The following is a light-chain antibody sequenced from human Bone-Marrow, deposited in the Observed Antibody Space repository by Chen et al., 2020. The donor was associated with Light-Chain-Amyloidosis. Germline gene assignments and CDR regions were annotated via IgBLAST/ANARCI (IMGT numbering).Light chain of an antibody. V-gene: IGLV3-21*02. CDR2: DDS. Sequence: SYVLTQPSSVSVAPGQTATIACGGNNIGSTRVHWYQQTPGQAPLLVVYDDSDRPSGIPERLSGSNSGNTATLTISRVEAGDEADYYCQVWDRGSDRPVFGGGTKLTVL. CDR1: NIGSTR. J-gene: IGLJ3*02. CDR3: QVWDRGSDRPV.